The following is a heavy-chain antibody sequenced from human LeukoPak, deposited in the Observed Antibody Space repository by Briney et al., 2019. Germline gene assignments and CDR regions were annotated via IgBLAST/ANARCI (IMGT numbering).Heavy chain of an antibody. D-gene: IGHD6-13*01. Sequence: PSETLSLTCTVSGGSVSSGSYYWSWIRQPPGKGLEWIGYIYYSGSTNYNPSLKSRVTISVDTSKNQFSLKLSSVTAADTAVYYCARDLLGLAAAGTSDAFDIWGQGTMATVSS. J-gene: IGHJ3*02. CDR1: GGSVSSGSYY. V-gene: IGHV4-61*01. CDR2: IYYSGST. CDR3: ARDLLGLAAAGTSDAFDI.